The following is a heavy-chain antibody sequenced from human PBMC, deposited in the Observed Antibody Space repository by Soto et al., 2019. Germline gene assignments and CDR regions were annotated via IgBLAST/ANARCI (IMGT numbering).Heavy chain of an antibody. D-gene: IGHD5-12*01. V-gene: IGHV1-18*01. CDR1: GYTFSNYG. CDR2: ISAYNGNT. CDR3: ARDLVPGYTGFSDQ. J-gene: IGHJ4*02. Sequence: QVQLVQSGAEVKKPGASVKVSCKTSGYTFSNYGINWVRQAPGQGLEWMGWISAYNGNTNFAQKLQGRVSVTTDTSSTTAYMELWSLTSDAAAVYYCARDLVPGYTGFSDQWGEGTLVTVSS.